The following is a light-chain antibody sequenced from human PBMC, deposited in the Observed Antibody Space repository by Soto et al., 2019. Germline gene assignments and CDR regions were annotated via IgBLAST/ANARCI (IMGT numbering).Light chain of an antibody. CDR3: SLFTSSTTL. CDR2: DVS. CDR1: SSDVGGYNF. Sequence: QSVLTQPASVSGSPGQSITISCTGTSSDVGGYNFVSWYQHRPGTAPQLMIFDVSNRPSGVSNRFSGSKSGNTASLTISGLQAEDEADYYCSLFTSSTTLFGGGTKLTVL. V-gene: IGLV2-14*03. J-gene: IGLJ2*01.